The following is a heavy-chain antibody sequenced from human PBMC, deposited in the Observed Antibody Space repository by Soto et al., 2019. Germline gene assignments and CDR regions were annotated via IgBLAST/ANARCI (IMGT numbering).Heavy chain of an antibody. CDR1: GYTLTELS. J-gene: IGHJ4*02. CDR3: ATLPAYSNYDSSGFQYYFDY. Sequence: GASVKVSCKVSGYTLTELSMHWVRQAPGKGLEWMGGFDPEDGETIYAQKFQGRVTMTEDTSTDTAYMELSSLRSEDTAVYYCATLPAYSNYDSSGFQYYFDYWGQGTLVTVSS. CDR2: FDPEDGET. V-gene: IGHV1-24*01. D-gene: IGHD3-22*01.